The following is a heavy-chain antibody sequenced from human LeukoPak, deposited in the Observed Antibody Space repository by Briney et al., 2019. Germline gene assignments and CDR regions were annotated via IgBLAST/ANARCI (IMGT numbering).Heavy chain of an antibody. V-gene: IGHV3-30*18. D-gene: IGHD2-15*01. Sequence: GGSLRLSCAASGFTFSNYGMHWVRRAPGKGLEGGGTISYDGSNKYYADSVKRRFTISRDNSKNTLYLQMNSLRAEDTAVYYSAKAGGVVVGGNYPYYGIDVWGQRTTVTASS. CDR1: GFTFSNYG. CDR2: ISYDGSNK. CDR3: AKAGGVVVGGNYPYYGIDV. J-gene: IGHJ6*02.